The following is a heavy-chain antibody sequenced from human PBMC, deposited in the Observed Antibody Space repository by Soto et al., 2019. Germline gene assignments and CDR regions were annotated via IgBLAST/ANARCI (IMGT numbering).Heavy chain of an antibody. CDR3: ARTWIRFGPNDY. D-gene: IGHD3-16*01. Sequence: GGSLRLSCAASGFSFSDSYMSWIRQAPGKGLEWVSHISSGSSYIKYADSVEGRFTISRDNAKNSLYLQTNSLRVEDTAIYYCARTWIRFGPNDYWGQGAPVTVSS. CDR2: ISSGSSYI. V-gene: IGHV3-11*06. CDR1: GFSFSDSY. J-gene: IGHJ4*02.